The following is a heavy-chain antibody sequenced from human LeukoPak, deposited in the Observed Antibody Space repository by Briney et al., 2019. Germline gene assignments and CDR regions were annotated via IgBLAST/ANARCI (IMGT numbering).Heavy chain of an antibody. CDR3: ARSRREFCSGGSCYSVHAFDI. CDR2: MNPNSGNT. Sequence: GASVKVSCKASGYTFTSYDINWVRQATGQGLEWMGWMNPNSGNTGYAQKFQGRVTITADKSTSTAYMELSSLRSEDTAVYYCARSRREFCSGGSCYSVHAFDIWGQGTMVTVSS. D-gene: IGHD2-15*01. CDR1: GYTFTSYD. J-gene: IGHJ3*02. V-gene: IGHV1-8*01.